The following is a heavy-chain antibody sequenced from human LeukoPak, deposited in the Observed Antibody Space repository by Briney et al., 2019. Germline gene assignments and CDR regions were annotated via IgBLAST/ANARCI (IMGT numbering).Heavy chain of an antibody. CDR3: ARAPSGGSVFDY. J-gene: IGHJ4*02. Sequence: SETLSLTCTVSGGSMSSYYWSWIRQPPGKGLEWIGYLYYSGSTNYNPSLKSRVTISVDTSKNQFSLKLSSVTAADTAVYYCARAPSGGSVFDYWGQGTLVTVSS. CDR2: LYYSGST. CDR1: GGSMSSYY. V-gene: IGHV4-59*01. D-gene: IGHD2-15*01.